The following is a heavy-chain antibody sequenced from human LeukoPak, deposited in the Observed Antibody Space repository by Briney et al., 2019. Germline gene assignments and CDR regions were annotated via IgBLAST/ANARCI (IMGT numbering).Heavy chain of an antibody. CDR2: IIPIFGTA. V-gene: IGHV1-69*13. CDR3: ARDTPGDLDAFDI. CDR1: GGSFSSSA. D-gene: IGHD7-27*01. Sequence: GASVRVSCTASGGSFSSSAITWVRQAPGQGLQWMGGIIPIFGTANYAQKFQGRVTITADESTSTAYMELSSLRSEDTAVYYCARDTPGDLDAFDIWGQGTMVTVSS. J-gene: IGHJ3*02.